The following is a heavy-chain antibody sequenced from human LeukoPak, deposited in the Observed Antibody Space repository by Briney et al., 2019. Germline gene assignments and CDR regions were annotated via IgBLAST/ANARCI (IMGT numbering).Heavy chain of an antibody. Sequence: SETLSLTCAVSGGSISSSNWWSWVRQPPGKGLEWIGEIYHSGSTNYNPSLKSRVTISVDKSKNQFSLKLSSVTASDTAVYYCARDLAYYGSGNYWGQGTLVTVSS. CDR1: GGSISSSNW. V-gene: IGHV4-4*02. CDR3: ARDLAYYGSGNY. J-gene: IGHJ4*02. D-gene: IGHD3-10*01. CDR2: IYHSGST.